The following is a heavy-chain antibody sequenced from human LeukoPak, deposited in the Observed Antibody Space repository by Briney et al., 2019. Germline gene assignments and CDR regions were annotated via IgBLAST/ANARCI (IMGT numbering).Heavy chain of an antibody. CDR3: ARDHIAVVPVEYYYGTAV. CDR2: IFYSGST. V-gene: IGHV4-61*01. J-gene: IGHJ6*02. D-gene: IGHD2-2*01. Sequence: SETLSLTCTVSGGSVSSGSYYWSWIRQPPGKGLEWIGYIFYSGSTNYNPSLKSRVTISVDTSKNQFSLKLSSVTAADTAVYYCARDHIAVVPVEYYYGTAVWGQGTTVTVSS. CDR1: GGSVSSGSYY.